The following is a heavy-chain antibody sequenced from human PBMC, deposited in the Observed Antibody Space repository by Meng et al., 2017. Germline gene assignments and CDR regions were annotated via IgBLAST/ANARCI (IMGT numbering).Heavy chain of an antibody. CDR1: GYTFTSYD. J-gene: IGHJ3*02. Sequence: ASVKVSCKASGYTFTSYDINWVRQATGQGLEWMGWMNPNSGNPGYAQKFQGRVTITRNTSISTAYMELSSLRSEDTAVYYCARVMVGKGGWLFDAFDIWGQGTMVTVSS. CDR2: MNPNSGNP. D-gene: IGHD6-19*01. CDR3: ARVMVGKGGWLFDAFDI. V-gene: IGHV1-8*03.